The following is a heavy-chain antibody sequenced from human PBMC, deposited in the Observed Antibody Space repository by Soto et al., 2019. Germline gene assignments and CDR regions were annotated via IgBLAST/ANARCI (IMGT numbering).Heavy chain of an antibody. CDR3: ARLPGTSSVVLYSGSYFWFDP. J-gene: IGHJ5*02. CDR1: GGSISSSSYY. V-gene: IGHV4-39*01. CDR2: IYYSGST. Sequence: SETLSLTCTVSGGSISSSSYYWGWIRQPPGKGLEWIGSIYYSGSTYYNPSLKSRVTISVDTSKNQFSLKLSSVTAADTAVYYCARLPGTSSVVLYSGSYFWFDPWGQGTLVTVSS. D-gene: IGHD1-26*01.